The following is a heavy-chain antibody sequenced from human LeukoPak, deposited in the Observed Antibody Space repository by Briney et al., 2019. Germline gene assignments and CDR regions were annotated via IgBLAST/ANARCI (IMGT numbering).Heavy chain of an antibody. CDR2: IIPIFGTA. D-gene: IGHD2-2*01. J-gene: IGHJ6*02. CDR3: ARGCSSTSCLSYYYYYYGMDV. CDR1: GGTFSSYA. V-gene: IGHV1-69*05. Sequence: SVKVSCKASGGTFSSYAISWVRQAPGQGLEWMGGIIPIFGTANYAQKFQGRVTMTTDTSTSTAYMELRSLRSDDTAVYYCARGCSSTSCLSYYYYYYGMDVWGQGTTVTVSS.